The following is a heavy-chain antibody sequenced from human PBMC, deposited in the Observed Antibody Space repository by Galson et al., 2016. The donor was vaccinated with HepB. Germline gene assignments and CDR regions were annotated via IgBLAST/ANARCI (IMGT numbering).Heavy chain of an antibody. D-gene: IGHD3-16*01. V-gene: IGHV1-69*10. CDR1: GGTFNNYA. CDR2: IIPFLGTT. CDR3: ARKKIGGPFDV. Sequence: SVKVSCKASGGTFNNYALSWVRQAPGQGLEWMGGIIPFLGTTKYAQKFQGRVTITADISTRTSYMELNSLTSEDTALYYCARKKIGGPFDVWGQGTTVIVS. J-gene: IGHJ6*02.